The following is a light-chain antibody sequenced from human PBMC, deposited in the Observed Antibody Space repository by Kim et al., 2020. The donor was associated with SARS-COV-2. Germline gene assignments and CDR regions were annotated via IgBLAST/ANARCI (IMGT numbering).Light chain of an antibody. V-gene: IGLV2-11*01. Sequence: QSVLTQPRSVSGSPGQSVTISCTGTSSDVGRYTFVSWYQQHPGKAPQVIIYDVNQRPSGVPARFSGSKSGNTASLTISGLQAEDETDYYCCSYAGSFTWVFGGGTQLTVL. CDR3: CSYAGSFTWV. CDR1: SSDVGRYTF. CDR2: DVN. J-gene: IGLJ3*02.